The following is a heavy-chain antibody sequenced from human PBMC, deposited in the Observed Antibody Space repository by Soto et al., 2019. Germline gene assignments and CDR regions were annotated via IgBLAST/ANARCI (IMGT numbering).Heavy chain of an antibody. CDR2: IIPIFGTA. CDR1: GGTFSSYA. CDR3: ARAKSSRNYDFWSGSSHYGMDV. V-gene: IGHV1-69*01. J-gene: IGHJ6*02. Sequence: QVQLVQSGAEVKKPGSSVKVSCKASGGTFSSYAISWVRQAPGQGLEWMGGIIPIFGTANYAQKFQGRVTITADESTSTAYMELSSLRSEDAAVYYCARAKSSRNYDFWSGSSHYGMDVWGQGTTVTVSS. D-gene: IGHD3-3*01.